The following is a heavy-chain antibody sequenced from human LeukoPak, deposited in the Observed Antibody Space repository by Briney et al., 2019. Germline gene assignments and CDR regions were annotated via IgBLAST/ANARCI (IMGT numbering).Heavy chain of an antibody. CDR1: GFTFSSYS. Sequence: GGSLRLSCAASGFTFSSYSMNWVRQAPGKGLEWVSSISSSSGYIYYADSVKGRFTISRDNAKNSLYLQMNSLRAEDAAVYYCARVPSDYWGQGTLVTVSS. V-gene: IGHV3-21*06. CDR3: ARVPSDY. J-gene: IGHJ4*02. CDR2: ISSSSGYI.